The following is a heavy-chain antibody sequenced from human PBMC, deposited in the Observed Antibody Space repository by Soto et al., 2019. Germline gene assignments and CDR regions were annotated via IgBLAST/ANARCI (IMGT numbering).Heavy chain of an antibody. V-gene: IGHV3-33*01. D-gene: IGHD4-17*01. Sequence: QVQLVESGGGVVQPGRSLRLSCAASGFTFSSYGMHWVRQAPGKGLEWVAVMWYDGSNKYYADSVKGRFTISRDNSKNTLYLQMNSLRAEDTAVYYCARDYGDYLYYFDYWGQGTLVTVSS. CDR3: ARDYGDYLYYFDY. CDR1: GFTFSSYG. CDR2: MWYDGSNK. J-gene: IGHJ4*02.